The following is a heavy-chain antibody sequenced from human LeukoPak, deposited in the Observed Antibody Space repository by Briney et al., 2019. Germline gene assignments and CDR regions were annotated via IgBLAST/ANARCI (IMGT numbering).Heavy chain of an antibody. J-gene: IGHJ4*02. CDR1: GFTFSSYA. Sequence: GGSLRLSCSASGFTFSSYAMHWVRQAPGKGLEYVSAIGGKGYSTYYADSVKGRFTISRDNSKNTLYLQMSSLRAEDTAVYYCARGKYCSSTSCYVEEYIYFDYWGQGTLVTVSS. V-gene: IGHV3-64D*06. CDR3: ARGKYCSSTSCYVEEYIYFDY. CDR2: IGGKGYST. D-gene: IGHD2-2*01.